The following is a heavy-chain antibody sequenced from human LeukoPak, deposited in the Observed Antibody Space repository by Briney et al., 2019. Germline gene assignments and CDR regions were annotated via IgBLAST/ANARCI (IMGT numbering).Heavy chain of an antibody. V-gene: IGHV3-21*01. CDR3: AKGLYDSGHRSYYMDV. J-gene: IGHJ6*03. D-gene: IGHD6-19*01. CDR1: GFTFSSYS. CDR2: ISSSSSYI. Sequence: PGGSLRLSCAASGFTFSSYSINWVRQAPGKGLEWVSSISSSSSYIYYADSVKGRFTISRDNAKNSLYLQMNSLRAEDTAVYYCAKGLYDSGHRSYYMDVWGKGTTVTVSS.